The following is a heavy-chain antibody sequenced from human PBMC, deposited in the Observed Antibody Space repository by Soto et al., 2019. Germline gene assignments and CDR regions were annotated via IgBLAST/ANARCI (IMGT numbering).Heavy chain of an antibody. V-gene: IGHV4-34*01. CDR2: VNHSGST. J-gene: IGHJ3*02. CDR1: GGSFSGYY. CDR3: GRHLSQCVVVVPAATGAFHI. Sequence: SETLSLTCAVYGGSFSGYYWSWIRQPPGKGLEWIGEVNHSGSTNYNPSLKSRVTISVDTSKNQFSLRLRSVTAADTAVYYCGRHLSQCVVVVPAATGAFHIWGPGTMVTGSS. D-gene: IGHD2-2*01.